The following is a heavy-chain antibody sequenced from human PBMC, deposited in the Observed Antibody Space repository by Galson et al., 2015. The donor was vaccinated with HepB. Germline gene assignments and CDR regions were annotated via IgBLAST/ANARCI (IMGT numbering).Heavy chain of an antibody. Sequence: SLRLSCAASGFTFSSYATSWVRQAPGKGLEWVSDTSRSGGTTFYTDSVKGRFTISRDTSKNTLYLQMNSLRVEDTAVYFCAKFPSSCGGDCYGGPNDYWGQGTLVTVSS. V-gene: IGHV3-23*01. CDR1: GFTFSSYA. D-gene: IGHD2-21*02. CDR2: TSRSGGTT. CDR3: AKFPSSCGGDCYGGPNDY. J-gene: IGHJ4*02.